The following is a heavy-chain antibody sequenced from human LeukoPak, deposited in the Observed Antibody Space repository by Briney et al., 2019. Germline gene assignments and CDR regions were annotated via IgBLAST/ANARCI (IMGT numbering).Heavy chain of an antibody. J-gene: IGHJ4*02. CDR1: GGSFSGYY. Sequence: PSETLSLTCAVYGGSFSGYYWSWIRQPPGKGLEWIGEINHSGSTNYNPSLKSRVTISVDTSKNQFSLKLSSVTAADTAVYYCARGSMIVVVIVDYWGQGTLATVSS. CDR3: ARGSMIVVVIVDY. D-gene: IGHD3-22*01. CDR2: INHSGST. V-gene: IGHV4-34*01.